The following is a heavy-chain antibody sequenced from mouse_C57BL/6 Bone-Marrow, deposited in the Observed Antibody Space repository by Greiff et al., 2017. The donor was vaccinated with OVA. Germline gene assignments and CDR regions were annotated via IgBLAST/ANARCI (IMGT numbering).Heavy chain of an antibody. CDR3: TTSLGAMDY. Sequence: VQLQQSGAELVRPGASVKLSCTASGFNIKDDYMHWVKQRPEQGLEWIGWIDPENGDTEYASKFQGKATITAGTSSNTAYLQLSSLTSEDTAVYYCTTSLGAMDYWGQGTSVTVSS. CDR2: IDPENGDT. CDR1: GFNIKDDY. J-gene: IGHJ4*01. V-gene: IGHV14-4*01.